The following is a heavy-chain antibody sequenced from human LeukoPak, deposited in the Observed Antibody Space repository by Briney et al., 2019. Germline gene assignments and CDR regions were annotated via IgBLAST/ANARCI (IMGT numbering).Heavy chain of an antibody. V-gene: IGHV4-59*01. J-gene: IGHJ6*03. CDR2: IYYSGST. CDR3: ARVRRVYSSSLGSDYYYYMDV. Sequence: SETLSLTCTVSGGSISSYYWSWIRQPPGKGLEWIGYIYYSGSTNYNPSLKSRVTISVDTSKNQFSLKLSSVTAADTAVYYCARVRRVYSSSLGSDYYYYMDVWGKGTTVTVSS. D-gene: IGHD6-6*01. CDR1: GGSISSYY.